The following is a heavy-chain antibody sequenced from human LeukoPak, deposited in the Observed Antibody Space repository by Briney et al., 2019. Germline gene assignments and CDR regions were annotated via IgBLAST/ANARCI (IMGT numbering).Heavy chain of an antibody. CDR1: GFTFSSYG. D-gene: IGHD1-26*01. V-gene: IGHV3-30*18. CDR2: ISYDGSNK. J-gene: IGHJ1*01. CDR3: AKDRAAGIVGATAEYFQH. Sequence: GGSLRLSCAASGFTFSSYGMHWVRQAPGKGLEWVAVISYDGSNKYYADSVKGRFTISRDNSKNTLYLQMNSLRAEDTAVYYCAKDRAAGIVGATAEYFQHWGQGTLVTVSS.